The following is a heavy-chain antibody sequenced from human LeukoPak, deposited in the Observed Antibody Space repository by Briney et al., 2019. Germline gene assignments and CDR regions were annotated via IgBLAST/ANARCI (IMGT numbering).Heavy chain of an antibody. CDR3: ARLAPDGYNFLGMDV. Sequence: GGSLRLSCAASGFTFSSYAMSWVRQAPGKGLEWVSSISISSNFIYYADSVKGRFTISRGNAKNSLYLQMNSLRAEDTAVYYCARLAPDGYNFLGMDVWGQGTTVTVSS. J-gene: IGHJ6*02. D-gene: IGHD5-24*01. V-gene: IGHV3-21*01. CDR2: ISISSNFI. CDR1: GFTFSSYA.